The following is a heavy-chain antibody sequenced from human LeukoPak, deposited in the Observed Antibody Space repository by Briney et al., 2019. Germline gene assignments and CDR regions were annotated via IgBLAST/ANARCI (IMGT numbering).Heavy chain of an antibody. CDR1: GYSFTSYW. J-gene: IGHJ4*02. Sequence: PGGSLRLSCKGSGYSFTSYWISWVRQMPGKGLEWMGRIDPSDSYTNYSPSFQGHVTISADKSISTAYLQWSSLKASDTAMYYCTRQIQTHYYDSSGYPDYWGQGTLVTVSS. CDR2: IDPSDSYT. V-gene: IGHV5-10-1*01. D-gene: IGHD3-22*01. CDR3: TRQIQTHYYDSSGYPDY.